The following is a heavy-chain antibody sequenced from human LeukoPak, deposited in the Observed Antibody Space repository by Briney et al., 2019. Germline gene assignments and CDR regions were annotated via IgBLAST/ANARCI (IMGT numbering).Heavy chain of an antibody. CDR3: ARDRTPRGYPGIYDY. D-gene: IGHD3-22*01. J-gene: IGHJ4*02. CDR1: GFTFSSYW. Sequence: PGGSLRLSCAASGFTFSSYWMSWVRQAPGKGLEWVANIKQDGSEKYYVDSVKGRFTISRDNAKNSLYLQMNSLRAEDTAVYYCARDRTPRGYPGIYDYWGQGTLVTVSS. V-gene: IGHV3-7*01. CDR2: IKQDGSEK.